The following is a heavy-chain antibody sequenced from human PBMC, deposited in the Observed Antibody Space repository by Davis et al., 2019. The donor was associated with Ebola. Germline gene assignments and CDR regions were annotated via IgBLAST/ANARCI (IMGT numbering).Heavy chain of an antibody. CDR3: ARDNGGSSPHYYYYYYGMDV. V-gene: IGHV1-18*01. Sequence: AASVKVFCKASGYTFTSYGISWVRQAPGQGLEWMRWISAYNGNTNYAQKLQGRVTMTTDTSTSTAYMELRSLRSDDTAVYYCARDNGGSSPHYYYYYYGMDVWGQGTTVTVSS. CDR2: ISAYNGNT. J-gene: IGHJ6*02. D-gene: IGHD6-6*01. CDR1: GYTFTSYG.